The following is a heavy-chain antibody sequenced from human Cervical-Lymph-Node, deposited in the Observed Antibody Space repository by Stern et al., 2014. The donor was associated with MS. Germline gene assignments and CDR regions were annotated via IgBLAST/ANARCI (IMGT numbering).Heavy chain of an antibody. J-gene: IGHJ4*02. CDR1: GFSFSRYA. CDR2: IWYDGSNP. CDR3: ASAYSSSHYYFDY. D-gene: IGHD6-13*01. Sequence: VQLEESGGGVVQPGRSLRLSCAASGFSFSRYAMHWVRQAPGKGLEWVALIWYDGSNPYYADSVTGRFTISRDNFKNKLYLQMNSLRAEDTAVYYCASAYSSSHYYFDYWGQGTLVTVSS. V-gene: IGHV3-33*01.